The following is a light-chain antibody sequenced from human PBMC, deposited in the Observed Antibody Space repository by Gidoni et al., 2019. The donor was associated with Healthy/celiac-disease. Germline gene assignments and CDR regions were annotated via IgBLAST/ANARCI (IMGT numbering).Light chain of an antibody. J-gene: IGKJ4*01. Sequence: EIVLTQSPATLSLSPGERATLSCRASQSVSSYLAWYQQKPGQAPRLLIYDASNRATGIPARFSGSGSGTAFTLTISSLEPEDFAVYSCQQRSNGLTFGGGTKVEIK. CDR3: QQRSNGLT. CDR2: DAS. CDR1: QSVSSY. V-gene: IGKV3-11*01.